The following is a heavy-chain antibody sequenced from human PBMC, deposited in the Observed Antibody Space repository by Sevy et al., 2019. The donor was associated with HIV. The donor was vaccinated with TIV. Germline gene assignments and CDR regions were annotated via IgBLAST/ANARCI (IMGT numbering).Heavy chain of an antibody. J-gene: IGHJ6*02. CDR3: PREFSFGVAYCGGDCPNYYYYGMDV. CDR1: GFTFSSYA. V-gene: IGHV3-30-3*01. D-gene: IGHD2-21*02. CDR2: ISYDGSNK. Sequence: GGSLRLSCAASGFTFSSYAMHWVRQAPGKGLEWVAVISYDGSNKYYADSVKGRFTISRDNSKNTLYRQMNSRRAEDTDVYYCPREFSFGVAYCGGDCPNYYYYGMDVWGQGTTVTVSS.